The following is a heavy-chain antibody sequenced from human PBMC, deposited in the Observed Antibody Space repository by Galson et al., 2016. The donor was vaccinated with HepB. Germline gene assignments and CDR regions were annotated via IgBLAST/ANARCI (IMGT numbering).Heavy chain of an antibody. J-gene: IGHJ6*02. D-gene: IGHD6-13*01. CDR3: ARYRAMRAAGLFYYYGMDV. CDR1: GYHFLNYG. CDR2: MNPDSGDT. V-gene: IGHV1-8*01. Sequence: SVKVSCKASGYHFLNYGISWVRQAPGQGLEWMGWMNPDSGDTGFAQNFQGRVTVTRNISITTAYMELSSLRSEDTAVYYCARYRAMRAAGLFYYYGMDVWGQGTTVTVSS.